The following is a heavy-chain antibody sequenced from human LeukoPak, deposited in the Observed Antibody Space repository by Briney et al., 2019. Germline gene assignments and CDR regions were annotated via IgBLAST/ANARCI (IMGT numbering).Heavy chain of an antibody. V-gene: IGHV4-39*07. J-gene: IGHJ1*01. Sequence: SETLSLTCTVSGGSISSSYYYWGWIRQPPGKGLEWIGSIYYSGSTYYNPSLKSRVTISVDTSKNQFSLKLSSVTAADTAVYYCASWLGSSGYYLHWGQGTLVTVSS. CDR1: GGSISSSYYY. CDR2: IYYSGST. D-gene: IGHD3-22*01. CDR3: ASWLGSSGYYLH.